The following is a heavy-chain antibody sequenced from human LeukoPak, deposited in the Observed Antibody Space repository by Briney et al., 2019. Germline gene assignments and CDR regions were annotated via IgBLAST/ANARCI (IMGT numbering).Heavy chain of an antibody. Sequence: PGGSLRLSCAASGFSFGSYGLSWVRQAPGKGLQWISYISGYSGPAYYADSVEGRFTISRDNAKNSLYLQMNSLRAEDTAVYYCARTIVVVPAAKGTFDYWGQGTLVTVSS. CDR3: ARTIVVVPAAKGTFDY. D-gene: IGHD2-2*01. J-gene: IGHJ4*02. CDR2: ISGYSGPA. V-gene: IGHV3-48*04. CDR1: GFSFGSYG.